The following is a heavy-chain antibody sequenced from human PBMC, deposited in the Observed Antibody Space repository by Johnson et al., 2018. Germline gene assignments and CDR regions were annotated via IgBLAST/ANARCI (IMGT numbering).Heavy chain of an antibody. CDR1: GFTFSFYA. CDR3: ARDASDYGYKGYYMDV. Sequence: VQPVESGGGVVQPGRSLRLSCAASGFTFSFYAMHWVRQAPGKGLEWVAVISYDGSNKSYADSVKGRFTISRDNSKNTLYLQMNSLVAEDTAVYYCARDASDYGYKGYYMDVWGKGTTVTVSS. CDR2: ISYDGSNK. V-gene: IGHV3-30-3*01. J-gene: IGHJ6*03. D-gene: IGHD4/OR15-4a*01.